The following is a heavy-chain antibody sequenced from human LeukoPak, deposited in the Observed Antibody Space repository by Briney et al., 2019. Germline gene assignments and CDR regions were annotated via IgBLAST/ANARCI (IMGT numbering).Heavy chain of an antibody. CDR2: IYTSGST. CDR3: ARDLGPNAFDI. CDR1: GGSISSGGYY. Sequence: PSETLSLTCTVSGGSISSGGYYWSWIRQHPGKGLEWIGRIYTSGSTNYNPSLKSRVTISVDTSKNQFSLKLSSVTAADTAVYYCARDLGPNAFDIWGQGTMVTVSS. D-gene: IGHD7-27*01. J-gene: IGHJ3*02. V-gene: IGHV4-61*02.